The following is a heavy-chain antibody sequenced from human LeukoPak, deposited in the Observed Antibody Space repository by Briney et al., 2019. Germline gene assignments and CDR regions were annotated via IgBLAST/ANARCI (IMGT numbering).Heavy chain of an antibody. D-gene: IGHD3-16*01. CDR2: IYYGGNT. J-gene: IGHJ4*02. CDR1: GGSISNYY. V-gene: IGHV4-59*08. CDR3: ARHVGLWGFDY. Sequence: SETLSLTCTVSGGSISNYYWTWIRQSPGKGLEWIANIYYGGNTRYNPFLKSRVTISADTSKNLVSLKLSSVTAADTAVYYCARHVGLWGFDYSGQGTLVTVSS.